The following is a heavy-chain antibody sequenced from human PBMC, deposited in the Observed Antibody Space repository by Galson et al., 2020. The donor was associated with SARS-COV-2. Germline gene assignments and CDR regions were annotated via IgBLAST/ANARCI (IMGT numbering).Heavy chain of an antibody. Sequence: QLGESLKISCAASGFTFSDHYMDWVRQAPGKGLEWVGRTRNKANSYTTEYAASVKGRFTISRDDSKNSLYLQMNSLKTEDTAVYYCARVPGRYCSSTSCSEFFYYYMDVWGKGTTVTVSS. J-gene: IGHJ6*03. CDR3: ARVPGRYCSSTSCSEFFYYYMDV. D-gene: IGHD2-2*01. CDR1: GFTFSDHY. CDR2: TRNKANSYTT. V-gene: IGHV3-72*01.